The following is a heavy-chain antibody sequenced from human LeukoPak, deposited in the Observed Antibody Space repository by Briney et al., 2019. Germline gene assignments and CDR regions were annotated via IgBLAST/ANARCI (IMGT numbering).Heavy chain of an antibody. D-gene: IGHD3-10*01. J-gene: IGHJ4*02. CDR3: ARDYYGSGSYWT. V-gene: IGHV4-30-4*01. CDR1: GGSISSYY. Sequence: SETLSLTCTVSGGSISSYYWSWIRQPPGKGLEWIGYIYYSGSTYYNPSLKSRVTISVDTSKKQISLKLNSVTAAYTAVYYCARDYYGSGSYWTWGQGTLVTVSS. CDR2: IYYSGST.